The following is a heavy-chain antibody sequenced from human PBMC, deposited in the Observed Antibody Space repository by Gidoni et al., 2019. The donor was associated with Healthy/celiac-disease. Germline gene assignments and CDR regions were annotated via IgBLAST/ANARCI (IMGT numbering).Heavy chain of an antibody. CDR2: IWYDGSNK. Sequence: QVQLVESGGGVVQPGRSLRLSCAASGFTVRSYGMHWVRQAPGKGLEWVAVIWYDGSNKYYADSVKGRFTISRDNSKNTLYLQMNSLRAEDTAVYYCARVEGGNSGGRDYYYYGMDVWGQGTTVTVSS. CDR1: GFTVRSYG. V-gene: IGHV3-33*01. J-gene: IGHJ6*02. CDR3: ARVEGGNSGGRDYYYYGMDV. D-gene: IGHD2-21*02.